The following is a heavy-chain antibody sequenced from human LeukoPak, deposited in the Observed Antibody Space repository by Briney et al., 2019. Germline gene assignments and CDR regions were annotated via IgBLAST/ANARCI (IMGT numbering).Heavy chain of an antibody. V-gene: IGHV3-11*04. J-gene: IGHJ4*02. Sequence: IPGGSLRLSCAASGFTFSDYYMSWIRQAPGKGLEWVSYISSSDSTIYYADSVKGRFTISRDNAKNSLYLQMNSLRAEDTAVYYCARDGLYGSGSPSDYWGQGTLVTVSS. CDR1: GFTFSDYY. D-gene: IGHD3-10*01. CDR2: ISSSDSTI. CDR3: ARDGLYGSGSPSDY.